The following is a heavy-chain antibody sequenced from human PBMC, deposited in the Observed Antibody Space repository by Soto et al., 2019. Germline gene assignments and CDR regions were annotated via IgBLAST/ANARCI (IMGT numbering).Heavy chain of an antibody. J-gene: IGHJ4*02. Sequence: LPNAACSHIFRISLITWVRQAPGKGLEWVSYISSSSSTIYYADSVKGRFTISRDNAKNSLYLQMNSLRDEVTAVYYCARQRHPPDYRGQGTRVYVSA. CDR3: ARQRHPPDY. CDR2: ISSSSSTI. V-gene: IGHV3-48*02. CDR1: SHIFRISL.